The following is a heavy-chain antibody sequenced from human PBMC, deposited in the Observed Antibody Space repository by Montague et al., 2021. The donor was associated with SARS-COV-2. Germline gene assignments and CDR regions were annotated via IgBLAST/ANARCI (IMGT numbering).Heavy chain of an antibody. CDR1: GGSINTYY. J-gene: IGHJ3*01. Sequence: SETLSLTCTVSGGSINTYYWSWIRQPPGKGLEWIGYIYYRGSTNYNPSLTSRVTISVDTSQNQFSLKLSSVTAADTAVYYCVRGSGWMGNDCDVWGQGTMVTVSS. V-gene: IGHV4-59*01. CDR3: VRGSGWMGNDCDV. D-gene: IGHD6-19*01. CDR2: IYYRGST.